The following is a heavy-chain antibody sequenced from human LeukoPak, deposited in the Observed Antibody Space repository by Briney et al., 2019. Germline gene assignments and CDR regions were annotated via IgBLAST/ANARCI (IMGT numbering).Heavy chain of an antibody. V-gene: IGHV3-48*04. CDR3: ARDALAGEKPEYFFDY. Sequence: GGSLRLSCVVSGLNFDNFAMHWVRQPLGKGLEWVSHIGRAMDTRYADSVKGRFTISRDNAKNSVYLQMSGLRAEDTAVYYCARDALAGEKPEYFFDYWGQGTLVTVSS. J-gene: IGHJ4*02. CDR2: IGRAMDTR. CDR1: GLNFDNFA.